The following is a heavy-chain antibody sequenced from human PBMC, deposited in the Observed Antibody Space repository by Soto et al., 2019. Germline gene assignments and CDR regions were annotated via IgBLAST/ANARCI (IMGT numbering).Heavy chain of an antibody. CDR2: IYYSGRT. J-gene: IGHJ4*02. CDR1: GGSVSSTYYY. V-gene: IGHV4-61*01. CDR3: ARGGYSGRLYYFDY. D-gene: IGHD2-15*01. Sequence: SDTLSLTWFVSGGSVSSTYYYWSWIRQPPGKGLEWIGYIYYSGRTDYKSSLKSRVTISLDPSKNQVSLKFNSVTAADTAVYYCARGGYSGRLYYFDYWGLGTLVTVSS.